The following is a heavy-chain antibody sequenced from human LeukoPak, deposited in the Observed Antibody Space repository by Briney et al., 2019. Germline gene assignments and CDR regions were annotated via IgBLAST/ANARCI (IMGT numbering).Heavy chain of an antibody. D-gene: IGHD3-22*01. CDR2: IYNIGST. CDR1: GASTNRRASANSYY. Sequence: SETLSLTCTVSGASTNRRASANSYYWSWIRQVPGKGQEWIGNIYNIGSTTYKPSLRSRVTMSIDMSKKQLSLRLTSVTAADTAVYFCATNSSGSALDYWGQGILVTVSS. CDR3: ATNSSGSALDY. J-gene: IGHJ4*02. V-gene: IGHV4-61*05.